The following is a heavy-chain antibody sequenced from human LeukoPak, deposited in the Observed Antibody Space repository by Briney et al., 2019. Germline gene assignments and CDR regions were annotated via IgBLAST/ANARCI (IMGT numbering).Heavy chain of an antibody. CDR3: ARGLARTSMVTRGGVRFDY. CDR1: GYTFTRYD. CDR2: MNPNSGNT. Sequence: ASVKASCKASGYTFTRYDINWVRQATGQGLEWMGWMNPNSGNTGYAQKFQGRVTMTRNTSISTANMELSSLRSEDTAVYYCARGLARTSMVTRGGVRFDYWGQGTLVTVSS. J-gene: IGHJ4*02. V-gene: IGHV1-8*01. D-gene: IGHD5-18*01.